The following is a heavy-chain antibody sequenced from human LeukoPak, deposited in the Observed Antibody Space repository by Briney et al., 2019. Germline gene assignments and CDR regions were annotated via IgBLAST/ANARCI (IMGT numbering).Heavy chain of an antibody. J-gene: IGHJ3*02. CDR1: GGSISSYY. CDR2: IYYSGST. CDR3: ARLPLVRGAFDI. Sequence: SETLSLTCTVSGGSISSYYWSWIRQPPGKGLEWIGYIYYSGSTNYNPSLKSRVTISVDTSKNQFSLKLSSVTAADTAVYYCARLPLVRGAFDIWGQGTMVTVSS. V-gene: IGHV4-59*01. D-gene: IGHD6-13*01.